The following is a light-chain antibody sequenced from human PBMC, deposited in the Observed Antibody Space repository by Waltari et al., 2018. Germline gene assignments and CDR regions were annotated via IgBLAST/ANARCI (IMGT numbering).Light chain of an antibody. V-gene: IGLV4-69*01. CDR1: SGHSSNI. J-gene: IGLJ3*02. Sequence: QLVLTQSPSASASLGASVKLTCTLSSGHSSNIVAWHQQQPEKGPRYLMKVNSEGSHSKGDEIPDRFSGSSSGAERYLTISSLQSEDEADYYWQTGGHGTWVFGGGTKLTVL. CDR3: QTGGHGTWV. CDR2: VNSEGSH.